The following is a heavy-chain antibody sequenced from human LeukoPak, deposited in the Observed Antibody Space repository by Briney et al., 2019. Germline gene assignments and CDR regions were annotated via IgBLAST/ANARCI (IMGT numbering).Heavy chain of an antibody. CDR3: AKDTSIGKYCTNGVCSPFDY. CDR2: ISYSDDRT. Sequence: GGSLRLSCAASGFTFSTYAMTWVRQAPGKGLEWVSIISYSDDRTYYADSVKGRFTISRDNSKNTLYLQMNSLGAEDTAVYYCAKDTSIGKYCTNGVCSPFDYWGQGTLVTVSS. V-gene: IGHV3-23*01. J-gene: IGHJ4*02. CDR1: GFTFSTYA. D-gene: IGHD2-8*01.